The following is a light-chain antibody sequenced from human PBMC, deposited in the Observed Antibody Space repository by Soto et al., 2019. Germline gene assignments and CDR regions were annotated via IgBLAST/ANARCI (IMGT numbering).Light chain of an antibody. V-gene: IGKV1-5*03. Sequence: DIQVTQSPSTLSASVGDRVTITCRISQTISNSLAWFQQKPGKAPKLLIYKASTLEGGVPSRFNGSGSGTEFTLSISSLQPDDFATYHCQQYNEYSKTFGQGTKVEI. J-gene: IGKJ1*01. CDR3: QQYNEYSKT. CDR1: QTISNS. CDR2: KAS.